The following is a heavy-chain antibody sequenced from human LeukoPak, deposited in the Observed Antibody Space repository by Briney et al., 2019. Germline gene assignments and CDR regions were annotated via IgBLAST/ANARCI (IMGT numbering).Heavy chain of an antibody. V-gene: IGHV3-23*01. CDR2: ISNDGGGT. CDR3: AKDLWVGYCSSTSCHGSFDY. D-gene: IGHD2-2*01. CDR1: GFIFNNYG. J-gene: IGHJ4*02. Sequence: GGSLRLSCAASGFIFNNYGLIWVRQAPGKGLEWVSAISNDGGGTTYADFVKGRFTISRDNSRNTLFLQMNSLRGDDTAVYYCAKDLWVGYCSSTSCHGSFDYWGQGTLVTVSS.